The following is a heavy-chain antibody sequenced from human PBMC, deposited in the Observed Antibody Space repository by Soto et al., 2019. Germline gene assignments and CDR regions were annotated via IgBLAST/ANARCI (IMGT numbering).Heavy chain of an antibody. V-gene: IGHV3-30*03. D-gene: IGHD2-15*01. CDR3: AMDLYGGSSRFDY. CDR1: GFTFSNNG. CDR2: ISADGSKK. Sequence: QVQLVESGGGVVQPGRSLRLSCVASGFTFSNNGIHWVRQAPGKGLEWVAVISADGSKKYYAESVKGRFTISRDNSKNTMYLQMNSLSAEDTAVYYCAMDLYGGSSRFDYWGQGTLVTVSS. J-gene: IGHJ4*02.